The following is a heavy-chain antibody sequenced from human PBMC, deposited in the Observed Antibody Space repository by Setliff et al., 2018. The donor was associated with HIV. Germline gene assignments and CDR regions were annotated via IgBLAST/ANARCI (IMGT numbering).Heavy chain of an antibody. CDR2: IQQHGSEI. V-gene: IGHV3-7*05. CDR3: ANMRWASNAWYSFDY. Sequence: GGSLRLSCAASGYTFSSYWMAWVRQCPGKGLEWVANIQQHGSEIHYVASVEGRFTISRDNAKNSLYLQMNSLRAEDTAVYYCANMRWASNAWYSFDYWGQGALVTVSS. J-gene: IGHJ4*02. CDR1: GYTFSSYW. D-gene: IGHD1-26*01.